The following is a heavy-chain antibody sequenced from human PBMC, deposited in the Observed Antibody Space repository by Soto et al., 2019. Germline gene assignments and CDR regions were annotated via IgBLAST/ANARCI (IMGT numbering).Heavy chain of an antibody. CDR1: GYKFTDYY. Sequence: QVVLVQSGAEVKKPGDSVKVSCKSSGYKFTDYYIHWVRQAPGQGPEWMGWVNPKRGDAVYVQKFQGWVTMTRDTATTTAYLEVNRLKPDDTAVYFCARDPGLPGRYWYFDLWGRGTLVTVSS. V-gene: IGHV1-2*04. D-gene: IGHD3-9*01. J-gene: IGHJ2*01. CDR2: VNPKRGDA. CDR3: ARDPGLPGRYWYFDL.